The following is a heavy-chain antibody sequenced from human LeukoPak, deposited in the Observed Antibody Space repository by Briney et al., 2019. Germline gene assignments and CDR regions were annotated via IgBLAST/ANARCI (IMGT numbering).Heavy chain of an antibody. Sequence: GGSLRLSCAASGFTFSSYAMSWVRQAPGKGLEWVSAISGSGGSTYYADSVKGRFTISRDNSKNTLYLQMNSLRAEDTAVYYSAKSSMTMVVKDCFDYWGQGTLVTVSS. V-gene: IGHV3-23*01. CDR1: GFTFSSYA. CDR3: AKSSMTMVVKDCFDY. D-gene: IGHD4-23*01. CDR2: ISGSGGST. J-gene: IGHJ4*02.